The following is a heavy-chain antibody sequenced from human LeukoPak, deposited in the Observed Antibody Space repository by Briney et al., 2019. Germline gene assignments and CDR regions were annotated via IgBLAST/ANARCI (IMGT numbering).Heavy chain of an antibody. CDR1: GGSISRYY. J-gene: IGHJ4*02. D-gene: IGHD2-2*01. V-gene: IGHV4-59*08. CDR2: IYYSGST. CDR3: ASMIVVVPAVYYFDY. Sequence: SETLSLTCIVSGGSISRYYWSWIRQPPGKGLEWIGYIYYSGSTNYNPSLKSRVTISVDTSKNQFSLKLSSVTAADTAVYYCASMIVVVPAVYYFDYWGQGTLVTVSS.